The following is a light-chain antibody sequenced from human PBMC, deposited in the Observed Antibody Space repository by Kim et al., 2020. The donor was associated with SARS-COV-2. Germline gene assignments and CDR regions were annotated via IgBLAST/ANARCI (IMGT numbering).Light chain of an antibody. CDR2: AAS. CDR3: QQSYSSPWT. CDR1: QSVSSY. J-gene: IGKJ1*01. Sequence: DIQMTQSPSSLSASVGDRVTITCRASQSVSSYVNWYQQKPGKAPKLLIYAASSLQSGVPSSFSGRGSGTEFTLTISSLQPEDFATYYCQQSYSSPWTFGQGTKVDIK. V-gene: IGKV1-39*01.